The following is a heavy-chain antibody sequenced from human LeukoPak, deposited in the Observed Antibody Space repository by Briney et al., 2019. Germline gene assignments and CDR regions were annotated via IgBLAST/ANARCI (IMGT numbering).Heavy chain of an antibody. CDR3: VKRPPRLDGSGSYYVDY. J-gene: IGHJ4*02. V-gene: IGHV3-64D*06. CDR1: GFTFSSYA. CDR2: ISSNGGST. D-gene: IGHD3-10*01. Sequence: PGGPLRLSCSASGFTFSSYAVHWVRQAPGKGLEYVSAISSNGGSTYYADSVKGRFTISRDNSKNTLYLQMSSLRAEDTAVYYCVKRPPRLDGSGSYYVDYGGQGTLVTVSS.